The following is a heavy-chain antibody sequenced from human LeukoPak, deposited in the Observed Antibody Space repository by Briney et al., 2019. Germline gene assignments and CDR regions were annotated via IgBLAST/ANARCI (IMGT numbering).Heavy chain of an antibody. CDR2: IYYSGST. Sequence: SETLSLTCTVSGGSISSYCWSWIRQPPGKGLEWIGYIYYSGSTNYNPSLKSRVTISVDTSKNQFSLKLSSVTAADTAVYYCARVGTSNWFDPWGQGTLVTVSS. J-gene: IGHJ5*02. D-gene: IGHD3-10*01. V-gene: IGHV4-59*01. CDR1: GGSISSYC. CDR3: ARVGTSNWFDP.